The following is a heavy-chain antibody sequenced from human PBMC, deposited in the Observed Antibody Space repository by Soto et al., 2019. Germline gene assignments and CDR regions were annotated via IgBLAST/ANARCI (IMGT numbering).Heavy chain of an antibody. V-gene: IGHV3-11*01. J-gene: IGHJ5*02. D-gene: IGHD3-10*01. Sequence: GGSLRLSCAASGFTFSDYYMSWIRQAPGKGLEWVSYISSSGSTIYYADSVKGRSTISRDNAKNSLYLQMNSLRAEDTAVYYCARSETRSYGSGSQPPLNWFDPWGQGTLVTVSS. CDR1: GFTFSDYY. CDR3: ARSETRSYGSGSQPPLNWFDP. CDR2: ISSSGSTI.